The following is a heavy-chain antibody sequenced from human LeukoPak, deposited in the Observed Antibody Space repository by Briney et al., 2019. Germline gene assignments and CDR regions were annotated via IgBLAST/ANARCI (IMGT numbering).Heavy chain of an antibody. J-gene: IGHJ6*02. V-gene: IGHV1-8*01. CDR1: GYTFTSYD. CDR2: MNPNSGNT. D-gene: IGHD3-9*01. Sequence: ASVKVSCKASGYTFTSYDINRVRQATGQGLGWMGWMNPNSGNTGYAQKFQGRVTMTRNTSISTAYMELSSLRSEDTAVYYCARDQSIRYFDWLRDYYYGMDVWGQGTTVTVSS. CDR3: ARDQSIRYFDWLRDYYYGMDV.